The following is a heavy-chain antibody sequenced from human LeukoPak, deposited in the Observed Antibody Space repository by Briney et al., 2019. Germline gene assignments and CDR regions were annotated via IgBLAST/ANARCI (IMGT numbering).Heavy chain of an antibody. CDR1: GGTFSSYA. Sequence: SVKVSCKASGGTFSSYAFSWVRQAPGQGLEWMGRIIPILGVATYAHKFQGRVTITADKSTSTAYMELSSLRSEDTAVYHCARGGIYYYDSSGQFDYWGQGTLVTVSS. D-gene: IGHD3-22*01. V-gene: IGHV1-69*04. J-gene: IGHJ4*02. CDR3: ARGGIYYYDSSGQFDY. CDR2: IIPILGVA.